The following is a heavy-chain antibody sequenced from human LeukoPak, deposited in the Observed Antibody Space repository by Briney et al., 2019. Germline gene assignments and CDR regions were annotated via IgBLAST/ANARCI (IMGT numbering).Heavy chain of an antibody. J-gene: IGHJ4*02. D-gene: IGHD3-16*01. CDR1: GFTLSSSA. Sequence: PRGALRLSCAAPGFTLSSSATSWGRPAPREGLECGSPISGSGGSTYYADSVKGRFTISRDNSKNTLYLQMNSLRAEDTAVYYCAKDNFRGISPQDYWGQGTLVTVSS. CDR2: ISGSGGST. CDR3: AKDNFRGISPQDY. V-gene: IGHV3-23*01.